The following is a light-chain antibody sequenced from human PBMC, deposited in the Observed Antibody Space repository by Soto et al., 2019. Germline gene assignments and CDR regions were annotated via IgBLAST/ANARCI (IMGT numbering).Light chain of an antibody. CDR1: QSISSW. CDR3: QQYNSSPFT. CDR2: KAS. J-gene: IGKJ3*01. V-gene: IGKV1-5*03. Sequence: DIQMTQSPSTLSASVGDRVTITCRASQSISSWLAWYHQKPGKAPKLLIYKASSLESGVPSRFSGSGSGTEFTLTISSLQPDDRATYYCQQYNSSPFTFGPGTKVHIK.